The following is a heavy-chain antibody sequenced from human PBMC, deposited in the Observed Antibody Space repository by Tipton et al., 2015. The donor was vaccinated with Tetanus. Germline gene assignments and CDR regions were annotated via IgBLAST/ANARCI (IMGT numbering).Heavy chain of an antibody. J-gene: IGHJ6*02. CDR1: GYTFTGYY. CDR2: INPNSGGT. V-gene: IGHV1-2*02. D-gene: IGHD1-26*01. Sequence: QSGPEVKKPGASVKVSCKASGYTFTGYYMHWVRQAPGQGLEWMGWINPNSGGTNYAQKFQGRVTMTRDTSISTAYMELSRLRSEDTAVYYCARGLELRPFFYYYYGMDVWGQGTTVTVSS. CDR3: ARGLELRPFFYYYYGMDV.